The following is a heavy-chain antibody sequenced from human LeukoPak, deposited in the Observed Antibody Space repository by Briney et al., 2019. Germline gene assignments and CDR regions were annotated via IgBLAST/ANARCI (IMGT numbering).Heavy chain of an antibody. CDR1: GFSFMNAW. D-gene: IGHD2/OR15-2a*01. J-gene: IGHJ4*02. CDR2: IKSNADGGTP. Sequence: GGSLRLSCAASGFSFMNAWMIWVRQAPGKGLEWVGRIKSNADGGTPDYAAPARGRFTISRDDSKNTLYLQMNSLKTEDTAVYCCTTFYHEYSPYWGRGTMVTVSS. CDR3: TTFYHEYSPY. V-gene: IGHV3-15*01.